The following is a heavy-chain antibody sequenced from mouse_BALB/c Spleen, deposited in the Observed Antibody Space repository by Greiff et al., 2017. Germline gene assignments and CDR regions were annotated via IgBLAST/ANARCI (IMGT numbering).Heavy chain of an antibody. CDR1: GFTFSDYY. CDR3: ARGYAGLGDY. Sequence: EVKLMESGGGLVKPGGSLKLSCAASGFTFSDYYMYWVRQTPEKRLEWVATISDGGSYTYYPDSVKGRFTISRDNAKNNLYLQMSSLKSEDTAMYYCARGYAGLGDYWGQGTSVTVSS. CDR2: ISDGGSYT. D-gene: IGHD3-1*01. V-gene: IGHV5-4*02. J-gene: IGHJ4*01.